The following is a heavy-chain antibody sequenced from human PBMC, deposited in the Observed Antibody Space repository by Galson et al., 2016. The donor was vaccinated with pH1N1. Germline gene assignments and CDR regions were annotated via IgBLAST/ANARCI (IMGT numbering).Heavy chain of an antibody. J-gene: IGHJ3*02. V-gene: IGHV5-51*03. CDR1: GYSFTSQW. CDR3: ARQYDFGDYRGDAFDI. CDR2: VNPGGSTI. D-gene: IGHD4-17*01. Sequence: QSGAEVKKPGESLKISCKASGYSFTSQWIAWVRQVPGKGLEWVGVVNPGGSTIRYSPTFQGQVTISSDKSINIAYLQWISLRASDTATYYCARQYDFGDYRGDAFDIWGQGTVVIVSS.